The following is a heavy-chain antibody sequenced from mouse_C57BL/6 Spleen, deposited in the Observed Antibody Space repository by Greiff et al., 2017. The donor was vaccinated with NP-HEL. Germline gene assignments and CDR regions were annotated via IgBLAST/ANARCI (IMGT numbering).Heavy chain of an antibody. CDR3: FITTVVATNFDY. J-gene: IGHJ2*01. CDR2: IYPGDGDT. D-gene: IGHD1-1*01. CDR1: GYAFSSYW. V-gene: IGHV1-80*01. Sequence: QVQLQQSGAELVKPGASVKISCKASGYAFSSYWMNWVKQRPGKGLEWIGQIYPGDGDTNYNGKFKGKATLTADKSSSTAYMQLSSLTSEDSAVYFCFITTVVATNFDYWGQGTTLTVSS.